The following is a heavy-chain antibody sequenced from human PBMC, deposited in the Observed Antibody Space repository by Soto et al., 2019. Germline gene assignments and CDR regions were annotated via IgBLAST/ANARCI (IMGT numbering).Heavy chain of an antibody. Sequence: GGSLRLSCAASGLTFSSYSMNWVRQAPGKGLEWVSSISSSSSYIYYADSVKGRFTISRDNAKNSLYLQMNSLRAEDTAVYYCARDPARTGTPHGMGMDVWGQGTTVTVSS. CDR1: GLTFSSYS. J-gene: IGHJ6*02. V-gene: IGHV3-21*01. CDR3: ARDPARTGTPHGMGMDV. CDR2: ISSSSSYI. D-gene: IGHD1-1*01.